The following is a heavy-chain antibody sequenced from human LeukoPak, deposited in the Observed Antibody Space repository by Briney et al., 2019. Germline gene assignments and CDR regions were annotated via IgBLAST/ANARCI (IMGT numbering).Heavy chain of an antibody. CDR2: ISGVGGST. D-gene: IGHD4-11*01. Sequence: GGSLRLSCAASGFTFSSYGMSWVRQAPGKGLEWVSAISGVGGSTYYADSVKGRFTISRDNSKNTLYLQMNSLRAEDTAVYYCAKDGTVTTVSSYYYYMDVWGKGTTVTVSS. J-gene: IGHJ6*03. CDR3: AKDGTVTTVSSYYYYMDV. CDR1: GFTFSSYG. V-gene: IGHV3-23*01.